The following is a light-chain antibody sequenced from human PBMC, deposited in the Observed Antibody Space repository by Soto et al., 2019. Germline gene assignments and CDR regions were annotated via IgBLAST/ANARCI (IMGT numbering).Light chain of an antibody. J-gene: IGKJ5*01. V-gene: IGKV1-12*01. CDR3: QQANRFPLT. CDR1: QDISSW. CDR2: AAS. Sequence: DIQMTQSPSSVSASVGDRVTITCRASQDISSWLAWYQQKPGKAPKLLIYAASSLQSGVPSRFSRSASGTDFSLPISSLQPEDFATYHCQQANRFPLTFGQGTRLEIK.